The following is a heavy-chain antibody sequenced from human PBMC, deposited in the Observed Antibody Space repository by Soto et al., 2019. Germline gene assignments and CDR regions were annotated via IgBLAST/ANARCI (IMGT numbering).Heavy chain of an antibody. CDR2: ISSSGSTI. J-gene: IGHJ4*02. CDR1: GFTFSSYE. CDR3: ARGGIRTELIFDY. Sequence: GGSLRLSCAASGFTFSSYEMNWVRQAPGKGLEWVSYISSSGSTIYYADSVKGRFTISRDNAKNSLYLQMNSLRAEDTAVYYCARGGIRTELIFDYWGQGTLVTVSS. D-gene: IGHD3-3*02. V-gene: IGHV3-48*03.